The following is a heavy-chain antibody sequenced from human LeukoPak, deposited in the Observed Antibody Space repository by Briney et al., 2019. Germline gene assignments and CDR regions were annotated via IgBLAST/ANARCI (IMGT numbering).Heavy chain of an antibody. V-gene: IGHV4-59*12. D-gene: IGHD3-22*01. J-gene: IGHJ4*02. CDR2: ISYSGST. CDR3: ARVTSYYDTRDY. Sequence: SETLSLTCTVSAGSINSFYWTWIRQPPGKGLEWIGYISYSGSTYYNPSLKSRVTISVDTSKNQFSLKLSSVTAADTAVYYCARVTSYYDTRDYWGQGTLVTVSS. CDR1: AGSINSFY.